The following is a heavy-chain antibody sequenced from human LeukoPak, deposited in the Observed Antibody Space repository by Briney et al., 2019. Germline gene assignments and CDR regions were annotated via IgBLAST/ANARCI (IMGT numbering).Heavy chain of an antibody. J-gene: IGHJ6*03. V-gene: IGHV4-31*03. CDR1: GASITSGAYY. D-gene: IGHD6-6*01. CDR2: SSYSGSA. CDR3: ARESSSSRYFMDV. Sequence: SGTLSLTCTVSGASITSGAYYWTWIRQHPGEGLGGIGYSSYSGSAYYNPSLKSRVTISVDTSKSQFSLKLSSVTAADTAVYFCARESSSSRYFMDVWGRGTTVTVSS.